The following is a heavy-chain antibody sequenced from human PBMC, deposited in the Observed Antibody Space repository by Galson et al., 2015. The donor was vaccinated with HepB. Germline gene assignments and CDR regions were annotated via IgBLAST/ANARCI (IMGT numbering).Heavy chain of an antibody. V-gene: IGHV4-34*01. Sequence: SETLSLTCAVYGGSFSGYYWSWIRQPPGKGLEWIGEINHSGSTNYNPSLKSRVTISVDTSKNQFSLKLSSVTAADTAVYYCARAYYVVGDAFDIWGQGTMVTVSS. CDR2: INHSGST. CDR3: ARAYYVVGDAFDI. CDR1: GGSFSGYY. J-gene: IGHJ3*02. D-gene: IGHD2-15*01.